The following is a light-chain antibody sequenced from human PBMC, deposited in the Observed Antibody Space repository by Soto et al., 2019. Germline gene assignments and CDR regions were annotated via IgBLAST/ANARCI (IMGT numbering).Light chain of an antibody. J-gene: IGKJ1*01. CDR1: QSVSNNY. Sequence: MILTQSPATLSVSAMEGATPSVRARQSVSNNYLAWYQQKPGQAPRLLIYGASNRATGIPDRFSGSGSGTDFTLTISRLEPEDFAVYYWQQYGSSGTFGQGTKVDIK. CDR3: QQYGSSGT. V-gene: IGKV3-20*01. CDR2: GAS.